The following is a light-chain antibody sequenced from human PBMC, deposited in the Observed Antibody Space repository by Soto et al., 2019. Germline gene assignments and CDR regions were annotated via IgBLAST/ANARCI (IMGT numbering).Light chain of an antibody. CDR1: QDIRID. Sequence: DIQMTQSPSSLSASVGDRVTITCRASQDIRIDLGWFQQKPGKAPKRLIYAASSLQSGVPSRFSGSGSGTEFTLTIISLQPEDFATYYCLQHNNYPPTFGQGTKVEI. V-gene: IGKV1-17*01. CDR3: LQHNNYPPT. CDR2: AAS. J-gene: IGKJ1*01.